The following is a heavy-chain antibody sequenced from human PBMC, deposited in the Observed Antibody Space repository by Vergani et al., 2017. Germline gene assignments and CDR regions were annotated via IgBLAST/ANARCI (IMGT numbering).Heavy chain of an antibody. CDR3: ARDRASPPDGDVWFGP. D-gene: IGHD2-8*02. CDR2: ITPILGTA. Sequence: QVQLVQSGAEVKKPGSSVKVSCKASGGTFSSYAISWVRQAPGQGLGRMGGITPILGTANSAQKFQGRVTITADGSTSTAYMELSSLRSEDTAVSYCARDRASPPDGDVWFGPWGEGALVSVSS. V-gene: IGHV1-69*11. J-gene: IGHJ5*02. CDR1: GGTFSSYA.